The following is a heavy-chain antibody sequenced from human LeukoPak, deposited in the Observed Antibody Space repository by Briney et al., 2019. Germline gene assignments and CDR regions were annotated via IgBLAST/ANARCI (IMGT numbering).Heavy chain of an antibody. Sequence: SETLSLTCTVSGGSISSSSYYWGWIRQPPGKGLEWIGSIYYSGSTYYNPSLKSRVTISVDTSKNQFSLKLSSVTAADTAVYYCARAPPRFGGIAAAKDALDIWGQGTMVTVSS. J-gene: IGHJ3*02. CDR3: ARAPPRFGGIAAAKDALDI. CDR1: GGSISSSSYY. CDR2: IYYSGST. D-gene: IGHD6-13*01. V-gene: IGHV4-39*07.